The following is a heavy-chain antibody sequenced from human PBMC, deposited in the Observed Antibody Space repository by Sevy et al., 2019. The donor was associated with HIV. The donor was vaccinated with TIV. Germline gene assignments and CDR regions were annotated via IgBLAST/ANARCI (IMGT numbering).Heavy chain of an antibody. Sequence: GGSLRLSCAASGFTFGTYGMHWVRQAPGKGLEWVAFIRFAGTVQYYTDSVKGRLTNSRANSKNTLYLQMNSLRAEDTAVYFCAKVLHIVVVPAAIDYYYGMDVWGQGTTVTVSS. D-gene: IGHD2-2*01. J-gene: IGHJ6*02. V-gene: IGHV3-30*02. CDR2: IRFAGTVQ. CDR3: AKVLHIVVVPAAIDYYYGMDV. CDR1: GFTFGTYG.